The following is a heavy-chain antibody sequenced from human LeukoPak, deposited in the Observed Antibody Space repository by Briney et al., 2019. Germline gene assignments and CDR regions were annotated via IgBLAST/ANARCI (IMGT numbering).Heavy chain of an antibody. J-gene: IGHJ4*02. CDR3: ARDRQPTLGYCSGGSCYSPYYFDY. D-gene: IGHD2-15*01. CDR1: GGTFSSYA. CDR2: IIPIFGTA. V-gene: IGHV1-69*13. Sequence: SVKVSCKASGGTFSSYAISWVRQAPGQGLEWMGGIIPIFGTANYAQKFQGRVTITADESTNTAYMELSSLRSEDTAVYYCARDRQPTLGYCSGGSCYSPYYFDYWGQGTLVTVSS.